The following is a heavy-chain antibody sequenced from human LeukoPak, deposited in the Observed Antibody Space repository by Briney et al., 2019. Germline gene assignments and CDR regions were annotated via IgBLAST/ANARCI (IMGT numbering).Heavy chain of an antibody. Sequence: SVKVSCKASGGTFSSYTISWVRQAPGQGLEWVGRIIPILGIANYAQKFQGRVTITADKSTSTAYMELSSLRSEDTAVYYCARVSGYDLIDYWGQGTLVTVSS. D-gene: IGHD5-12*01. CDR2: IIPILGIA. V-gene: IGHV1-69*02. CDR1: GGTFSSYT. J-gene: IGHJ4*02. CDR3: ARVSGYDLIDY.